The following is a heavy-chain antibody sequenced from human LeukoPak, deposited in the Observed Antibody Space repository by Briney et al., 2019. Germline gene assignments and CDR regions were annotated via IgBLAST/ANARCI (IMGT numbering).Heavy chain of an antibody. CDR3: ARSVDFWSRNWFDP. CDR2: IYYSGST. D-gene: IGHD3-3*01. J-gene: IGHJ5*02. CDR1: GGSISSSNYY. V-gene: IGHV4-39*01. Sequence: SETLSLTCTVSGGSISSSNYYWDWIRQPPGKGLEWIGSIYYSGSTYYNPSLKSRVTTSVDTSKNQFSLKLSSVTAADTAVYYCARSVDFWSRNWFDPWGQGTLVTVSS.